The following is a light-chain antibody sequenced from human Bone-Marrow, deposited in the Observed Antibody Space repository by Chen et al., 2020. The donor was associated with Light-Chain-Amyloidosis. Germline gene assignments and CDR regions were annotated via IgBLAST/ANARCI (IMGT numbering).Light chain of an antibody. CDR3: QQYNSYSRT. Sequence: DIQITQSPSTLSASVGDRVTIPCRTSQTINNWVAWYQQKPGKAPKLLIYKASSLESGVPSRFSGSGSGTEFTLTISSLQPDDFATYYCQQYNSYSRTFGQGTKVEI. J-gene: IGKJ1*01. CDR2: KAS. V-gene: IGKV1-5*03. CDR1: QTINNW.